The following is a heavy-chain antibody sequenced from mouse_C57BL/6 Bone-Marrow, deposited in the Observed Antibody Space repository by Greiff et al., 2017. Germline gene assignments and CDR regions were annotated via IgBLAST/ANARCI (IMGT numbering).Heavy chain of an antibody. J-gene: IGHJ2*01. CDR1: GYTFTSYW. D-gene: IGHD1-1*01. Sequence: QVQLQQSGAELVKPGASVKLSCKASGYTFTSYWMHWVKQRPGRGLEWIGRIDPNSGGTKYTEKFKGKATLTVDKPSSTAYMQLSSLPSEDSAVYYCARWAFRSYNFDDWGQGTTLTVAS. CDR3: ARWAFRSYNFDD. CDR2: IDPNSGGT. V-gene: IGHV1-72*01.